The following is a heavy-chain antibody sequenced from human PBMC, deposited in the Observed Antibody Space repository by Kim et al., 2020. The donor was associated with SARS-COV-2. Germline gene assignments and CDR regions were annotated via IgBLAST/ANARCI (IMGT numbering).Heavy chain of an antibody. D-gene: IGHD1-20*01. CDR3: VDDNPSQPYNWDDGAFD. V-gene: IGHV3-23*01. Sequence: GGSLRLSCAASGFTFSSYAMTWVRQAPGKGLEWVSTISGSGGSTYYADSAKGRFTISRDNSKNTLYLQMNRLRAEDTAVYYCVDDNPSQPYNWDDGAFD. J-gene: IGHJ4*01. CDR2: ISGSGGST. CDR1: GFTFSSYA.